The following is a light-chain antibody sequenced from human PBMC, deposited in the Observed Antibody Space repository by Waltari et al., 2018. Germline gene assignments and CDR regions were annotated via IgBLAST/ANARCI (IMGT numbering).Light chain of an antibody. V-gene: IGLV1-47*01. Sequence: QSVLAQPPSASGSPGQRVTISCAGSSSNLGRNYVSWYQTFPGTAPKVLIYRNNERPSGVPDRFSGSKSGNTATLTITGAQAEDEADYYCNSRDSSGNHYVFGTGTKVTVL. CDR1: SSNLGRNY. J-gene: IGLJ1*01. CDR2: RNN. CDR3: NSRDSSGNHYV.